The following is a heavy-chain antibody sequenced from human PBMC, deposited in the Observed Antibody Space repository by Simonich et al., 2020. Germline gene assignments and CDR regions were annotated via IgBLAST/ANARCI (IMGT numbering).Heavy chain of an antibody. CDR1: GYSFTSYW. Sequence: EVQLVQSGAEVKKPGESLKISCKGSGYSFTSYWFGWVRQMPGKGLEWMRITLPGDYEPRYSPSFQGQVTISASKSISTAYLQWSSLKASDTAMYYCARQLNDFDIWGQGTMVTVSS. V-gene: IGHV5-51*01. CDR3: ARQLNDFDI. CDR2: TLPGDYEP. J-gene: IGHJ3*02. D-gene: IGHD1-1*01.